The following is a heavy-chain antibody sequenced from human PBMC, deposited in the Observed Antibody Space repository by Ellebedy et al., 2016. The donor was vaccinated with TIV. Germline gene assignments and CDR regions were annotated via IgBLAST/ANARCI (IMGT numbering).Heavy chain of an antibody. CDR1: GFTFSSYW. J-gene: IGHJ6*02. CDR2: IKQDGSEK. Sequence: GESLKISXAASGFTFSSYWMSWVRQAPGKGLEWVANIKQDGSEKYYVDSVKGRFTISRDNAKNSLYLQMNSLRAEDTAVYYCARDPSVPTLDGGYYYGMDVWGQGTTVTVSS. V-gene: IGHV3-7*01. CDR3: ARDPSVPTLDGGYYYGMDV. D-gene: IGHD3-3*01.